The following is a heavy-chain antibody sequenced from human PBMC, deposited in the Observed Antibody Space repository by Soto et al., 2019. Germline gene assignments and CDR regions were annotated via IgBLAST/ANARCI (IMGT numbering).Heavy chain of an antibody. J-gene: IGHJ4*02. Sequence: GGSLRLSCAASGFTFSSYAMSWVRQAPGKGLEWVSAISGSGGSTYYADSVKGRFTISRDNSKNTLYLQMNSLRAEDTAVYYCAKIPGIAAAPTTGFDYWGQGTLVTVSS. CDR1: GFTFSSYA. CDR2: ISGSGGST. V-gene: IGHV3-23*01. CDR3: AKIPGIAAAPTTGFDY. D-gene: IGHD6-13*01.